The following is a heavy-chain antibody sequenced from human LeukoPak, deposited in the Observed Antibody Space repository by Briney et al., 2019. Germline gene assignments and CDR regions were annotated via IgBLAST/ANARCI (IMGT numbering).Heavy chain of an antibody. J-gene: IGHJ1*01. V-gene: IGHV3-23*01. CDR3: ANYGGSLLYFQH. CDR1: GFTFSSYA. CDR2: TSGSGGST. D-gene: IGHD2-15*01. Sequence: GGSLRLSCAASGFTFSSYAMSWVRQAPGKGLEWVSATSGSGGSTYCADSVKGRFTISRDNSKNTLYLQMNSLRAEDTAVYYCANYGGSLLYFQHWGQGTLVTVSS.